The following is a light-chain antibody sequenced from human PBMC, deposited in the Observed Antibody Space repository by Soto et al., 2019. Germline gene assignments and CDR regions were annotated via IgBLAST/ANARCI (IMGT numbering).Light chain of an antibody. V-gene: IGLV1-40*01. CDR3: HSYDSSLIGWV. CDR2: GNS. CDR1: SSNIGAGYD. Sequence: QSVLTQPPSVSGAPGQRVTISCTGSSSNIGAGYDVHWYQQLPGTAPKLLIYGNSNRPSGVPDRFSGSKSGTSASLAITGLQAEDEADYYCHSYDSSLIGWVFGGGTKLTVL. J-gene: IGLJ3*02.